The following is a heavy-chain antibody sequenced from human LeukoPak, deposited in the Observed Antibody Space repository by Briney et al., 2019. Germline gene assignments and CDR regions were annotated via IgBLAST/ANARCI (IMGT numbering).Heavy chain of an antibody. J-gene: IGHJ4*02. CDR1: GYIFTSYW. CDR3: ARLGNYDFWSGSRGVFDY. D-gene: IGHD3-3*01. Sequence: GECLQISCKGSGYIFTSYWIGWVRQMPRKGLEWMGIIYPSDSDTRYSPSFQGHVTISADKSISTAYLQWSSLKASDTAMYYCARLGNYDFWSGSRGVFDYWGKGTLVTAS. V-gene: IGHV5-51*01. CDR2: IYPSDSDT.